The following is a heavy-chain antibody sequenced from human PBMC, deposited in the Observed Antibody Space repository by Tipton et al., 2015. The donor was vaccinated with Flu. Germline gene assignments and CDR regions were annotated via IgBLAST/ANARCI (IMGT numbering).Heavy chain of an antibody. Sequence: LRLSCTVSGGSISSGSYYWSWIRQPAGKGLEWIGRIYTSGSTDYNPSLKSRVTISVDRSKNQFSLRLASVTAADTAVYFCARRDFSNYVSEPRNWFDSWGQGTLVTVSS. V-gene: IGHV4-61*02. CDR3: ARRDFSNYVSEPRNWFDS. CDR1: GGSISSGSYY. D-gene: IGHD4-11*01. CDR2: IYTSGST. J-gene: IGHJ5*01.